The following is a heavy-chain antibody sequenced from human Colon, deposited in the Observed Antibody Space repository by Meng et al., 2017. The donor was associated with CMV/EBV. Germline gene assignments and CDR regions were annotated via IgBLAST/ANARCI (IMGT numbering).Heavy chain of an antibody. CDR1: GFTFNDYV. V-gene: IGHV3-9*01. D-gene: IGHD3-10*01. CDR2: ISWNSGTI. J-gene: IGHJ6*02. CDR3: AKSPGGSASGSVYKPPGV. Sequence: GGSLRLSCAASGFTFNDYVMHWVRQAPGKGLEWVSGISWNSGTIGYADSVKGRFTISRDNAKNSLYLQMNSLRAEDTALYYCAKSPGGSASGSVYKPPGVWGQGTTVTVSS.